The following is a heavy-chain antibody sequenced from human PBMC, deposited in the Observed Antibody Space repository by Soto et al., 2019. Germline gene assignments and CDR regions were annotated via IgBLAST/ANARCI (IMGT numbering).Heavy chain of an antibody. CDR3: ARGTRITIFGVVIMGNWFDP. V-gene: IGHV4-34*01. J-gene: IGHJ5*02. Sequence: KPSETLSLTCAVYGGSFSGYYWSWIRQPPGKGLEWIGEINHSGSTNYNPSLKSRVTISVDTSKNQFSLKLSSVTAADTAVYYCARGTRITIFGVVIMGNWFDPWGQGTLVTVSS. CDR2: INHSGST. CDR1: GGSFSGYY. D-gene: IGHD3-3*01.